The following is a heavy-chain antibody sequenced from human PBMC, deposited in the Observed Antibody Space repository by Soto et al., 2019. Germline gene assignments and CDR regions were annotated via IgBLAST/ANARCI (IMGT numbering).Heavy chain of an antibody. Sequence: GGSMRLSCTASGFTFSNFNINWVRQAPGKGLEWISYISSSTTTIFYTDSVKGRFTISRDNAKNSLYLQMNSLRDEDTAVYYCARETSTYYYDSSAYLGFDYWGQGTLVTVSS. CDR2: ISSSTTTI. V-gene: IGHV3-48*02. CDR3: ARETSTYYYDSSAYLGFDY. D-gene: IGHD3-22*01. CDR1: GFTFSNFN. J-gene: IGHJ4*02.